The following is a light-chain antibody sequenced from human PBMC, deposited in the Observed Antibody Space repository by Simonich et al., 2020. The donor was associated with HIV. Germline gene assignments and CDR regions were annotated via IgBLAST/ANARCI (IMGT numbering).Light chain of an antibody. CDR1: SSNIGNNA. CDR2: YDA. J-gene: IGLJ3*02. V-gene: IGLV1-36*01. CDR3: ASWDDRSWV. Sequence: QSVLTQPPSVSGAPRQWVSISCSGNSSNIGNNAVDWHQQLPGKAPKLLIFYDALLPSGISDRFSGSKSGTSASLAISGLQSDDEADYYCASWDDRSWVFGGGTKLTVL.